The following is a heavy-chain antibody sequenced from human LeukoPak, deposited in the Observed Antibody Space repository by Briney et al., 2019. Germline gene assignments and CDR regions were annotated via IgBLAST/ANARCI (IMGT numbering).Heavy chain of an antibody. J-gene: IGHJ4*02. CDR1: GFTFSSYS. CDR3: ARIEAYCGSGGCYEAFDY. CDR2: SSNISTTT. V-gene: IGHV3-48*04. D-gene: IGHD2-21*01. Sequence: GGSLRLSCAASGFTFSSYSMNWVRQAPGKGLEWVSYSSNISTTTFYAESVRGRFTISRDNAKNSLYLQMNSLRAEDTAVYYCARIEAYCGSGGCYEAFDYWGQGTLVTVSS.